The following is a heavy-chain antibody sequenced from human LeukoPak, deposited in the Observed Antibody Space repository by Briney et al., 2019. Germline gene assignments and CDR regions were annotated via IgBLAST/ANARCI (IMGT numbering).Heavy chain of an antibody. D-gene: IGHD1-14*01. Sequence: SETLSLTCTVSGGSISSYYWSWIRQPPGKGLEWIGYIYYGGSTNYNPSLKSRVTISVDTSKNQFSLKLSSVTAADTAVYYCARRFDSPDSPGYYYYMDVWGKGTTVTVSS. J-gene: IGHJ6*03. CDR2: IYYGGST. CDR1: GGSISSYY. CDR3: ARRFDSPDSPGYYYYMDV. V-gene: IGHV4-59*01.